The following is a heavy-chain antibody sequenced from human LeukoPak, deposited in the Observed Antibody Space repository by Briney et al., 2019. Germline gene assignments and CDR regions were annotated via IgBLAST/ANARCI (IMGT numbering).Heavy chain of an antibody. D-gene: IGHD6-13*01. CDR3: AKYSSTWYGYFDY. CDR1: GFTFSIYA. CDR2: ISGSGGST. V-gene: IGHV3-23*01. Sequence: GGSLRLSCAASGFTFSIYAMSWVRQAPGKGLEWVSAISGSGGSTYYADSVKGRFTISRDNSKDTLYLQMNSLRAEDTAVYYCAKYSSTWYGYFDYWGQGTLVTVSS. J-gene: IGHJ4*02.